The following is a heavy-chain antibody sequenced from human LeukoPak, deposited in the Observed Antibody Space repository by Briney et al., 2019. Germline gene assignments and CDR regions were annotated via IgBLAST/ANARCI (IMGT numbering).Heavy chain of an antibody. D-gene: IGHD3-16*01. CDR2: NYHNGST. V-gene: IGHV4-4*02. CDR3: ASFGGDAFDI. CDR1: AGSISSSNW. Sequence: PSETLSLTSAGSAGSISSSNWWSWVRQPPGKGLEWIGENYHNGSTNYNPSLKSRVAISVDKSKNQFSLKLSSVTAADAYVFYCASFGGDAFDIWGQGTMVTASS. J-gene: IGHJ3*02.